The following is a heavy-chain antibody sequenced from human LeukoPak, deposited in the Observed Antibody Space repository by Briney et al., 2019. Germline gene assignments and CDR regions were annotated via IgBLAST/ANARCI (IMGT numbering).Heavy chain of an antibody. CDR1: GGSFSGYY. CDR2: INHSGST. Sequence: PSETLSLTCAVYGGSFSGYYWSWIRQPPGKGLEWIGEINHSGSTNYNPSLKSRVIISVDTSKNQFSLKLSSVTAADTAVYYCARAYSSSSWCFDYWGQGTLVTVSS. V-gene: IGHV4-34*01. J-gene: IGHJ4*02. D-gene: IGHD6-6*01. CDR3: ARAYSSSSWCFDY.